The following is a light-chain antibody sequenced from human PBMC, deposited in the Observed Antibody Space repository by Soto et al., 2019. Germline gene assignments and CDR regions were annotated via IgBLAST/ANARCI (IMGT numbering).Light chain of an antibody. V-gene: IGKV1-33*01. J-gene: IGKJ5*01. CDR1: QRINIY. CDR2: SAS. Sequence: DIQMTQSPSSLSTSVGDRVTITCRASQRINIYLNWYRQKPGKAPELLIYSASNLQSGVPSRFSGSGSGTHFTFTISSLQTEDIGTYYCQQYDILPITFGRGTRLEIK. CDR3: QQYDILPIT.